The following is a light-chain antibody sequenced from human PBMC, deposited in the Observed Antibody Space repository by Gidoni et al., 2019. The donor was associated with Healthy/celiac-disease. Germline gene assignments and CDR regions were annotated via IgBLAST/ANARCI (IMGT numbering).Light chain of an antibody. Sequence: DIQMTQSPSTLSASVGDRVTITCRASQSISSWLAWYQQKPGKAPKLLIYKASSLESGVPSRFSGSGSGTEFTLTISSLQPDDFATYSCQQYNSYSLTWTFGQGTKVEIK. J-gene: IGKJ1*01. CDR2: KAS. V-gene: IGKV1-5*03. CDR3: QQYNSYSLTWT. CDR1: QSISSW.